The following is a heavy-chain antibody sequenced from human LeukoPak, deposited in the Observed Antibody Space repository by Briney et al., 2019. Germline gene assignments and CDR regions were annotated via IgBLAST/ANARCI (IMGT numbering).Heavy chain of an antibody. CDR3: ARDRDSGSYSNRYYFDY. J-gene: IGHJ4*02. V-gene: IGHV4-4*07. CDR1: GGSINSYY. D-gene: IGHD1-26*01. Sequence: TASETLCLTCAVSGGSINSYYWSWVRQPAGKGLEWVGRIITSGSTNYNPSLKSRVTMSVDTSKNQFSLKLNSVTAADTAVYYCARDRDSGSYSNRYYFDYWGQGTLVTVSS. CDR2: IITSGST.